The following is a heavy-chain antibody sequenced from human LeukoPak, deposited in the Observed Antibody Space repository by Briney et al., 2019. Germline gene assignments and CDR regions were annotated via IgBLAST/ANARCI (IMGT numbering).Heavy chain of an antibody. J-gene: IGHJ5*02. CDR3: ARGGFLIEMGRLDP. Sequence: PGGSLRLSCAASGFDFSDSYMSWIRQAPGKGLEWISYITSGGTTIKYTDSVKGRFTISRDNANNSLYLQMNSLRAEDTAMYYCARGGFLIEMGRLDPWGQGTLVTVSS. CDR1: GFDFSDSY. V-gene: IGHV3-11*01. D-gene: IGHD5-24*01. CDR2: ITSGGTTI.